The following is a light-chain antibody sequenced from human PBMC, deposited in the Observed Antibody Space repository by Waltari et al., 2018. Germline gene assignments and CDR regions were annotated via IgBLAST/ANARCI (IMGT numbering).Light chain of an antibody. Sequence: QTVVTQEPSLSVSPGGTVTLTCALSSGSLSTTSYATWYQQPPGQAPRTLVYKANVRASGVPDRFSGSILGNTAALTITGAQADDESDYYCALYMGSGIWVFGGGTRLTVL. J-gene: IGLJ3*02. CDR1: SGSLSTTSY. CDR2: KAN. CDR3: ALYMGSGIWV. V-gene: IGLV8-61*01.